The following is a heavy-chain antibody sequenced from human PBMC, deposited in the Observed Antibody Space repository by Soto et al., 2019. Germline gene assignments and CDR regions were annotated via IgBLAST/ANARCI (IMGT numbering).Heavy chain of an antibody. CDR1: GFTFSSYA. CDR2: ISGSGGST. Sequence: PGGSLRLSCAASGFTFSSYAMSWVRQAPGKGLEWVSAISGSGGSTYYADSVKGRFTISRDNSKNTLYLQMNSLRAEDTAVYYCAKAGIQLWPGPHYYYYYMDVWGKGTTVTVSS. CDR3: AKAGIQLWPGPHYYYYYMDV. V-gene: IGHV3-23*01. J-gene: IGHJ6*03. D-gene: IGHD5-18*01.